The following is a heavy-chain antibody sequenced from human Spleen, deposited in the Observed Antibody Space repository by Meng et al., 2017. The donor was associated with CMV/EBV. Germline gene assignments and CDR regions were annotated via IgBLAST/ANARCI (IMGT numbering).Heavy chain of an antibody. V-gene: IGHV4-28*01. CDR2: VQHSDTT. CDR3: ARNGVSGDPYGFFDV. Sequence: TGYAVNSSSWGGWSRQPPGKGLEWIDYVQHSDTTYYNPSLKSRLTMSVQVSKSQISLKLTSVTAVDAAVYYCARNGVSGDPYGFFDVWGRGTLVTVSS. J-gene: IGHJ2*01. D-gene: IGHD4-17*01. CDR1: GYAVNSSSW.